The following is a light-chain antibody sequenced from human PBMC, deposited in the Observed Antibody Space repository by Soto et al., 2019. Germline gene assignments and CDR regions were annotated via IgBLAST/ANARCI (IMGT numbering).Light chain of an antibody. J-gene: IGLJ2*01. V-gene: IGLV1-40*01. CDR3: QSYDSSLSGPVV. CDR1: SSNIGAGYD. Sequence: QSVLTQPPSVSGAPGQRVTISCTGSSSNIGAGYDVHWYQQHPGTAPKLLIYGNSNRPSGVPDRFSGSKSGTSASLAITGLQAEDEADYYCQSYDSSLSGPVVFGGGTQLTVL. CDR2: GNS.